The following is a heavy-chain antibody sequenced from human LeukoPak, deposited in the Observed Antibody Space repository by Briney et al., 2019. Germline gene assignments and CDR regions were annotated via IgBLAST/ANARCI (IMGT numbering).Heavy chain of an antibody. CDR3: ATEKAFAFDI. V-gene: IGHV3-48*01. CDR2: ISITRGST. CDR1: GFTFTTYS. J-gene: IGHJ3*02. Sequence: GGSLRLSCAASGFTFTTYSMNWVRQAPGKGGEWVSYISITRGSTNYADSVKGRSTISRDSAKNSLYLQMNSLRVEHTAVYYCATEKAFAFDIWGQGTVVTVSS.